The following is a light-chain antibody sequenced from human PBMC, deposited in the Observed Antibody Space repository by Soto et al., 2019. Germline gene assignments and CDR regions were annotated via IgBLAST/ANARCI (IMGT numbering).Light chain of an antibody. CDR1: SSNIGAGYD. Sequence: QSVLRQPPSVSGAPGQRVTISCTGSSSNIGAGYDVHWYQQLPGTAPKLLIYGNSNRPSGVPDRFSGSKSGTSASLAITGLQAEDEADYYCQSYDSSLMGVVFGGGTKLTV. CDR3: QSYDSSLMGVV. CDR2: GNS. J-gene: IGLJ2*01. V-gene: IGLV1-40*01.